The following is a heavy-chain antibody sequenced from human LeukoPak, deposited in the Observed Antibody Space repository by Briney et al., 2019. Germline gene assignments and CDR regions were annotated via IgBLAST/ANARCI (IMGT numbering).Heavy chain of an antibody. J-gene: IGHJ4*02. CDR3: ATSREYYDFWSGQFDY. V-gene: IGHV1-24*01. CDR1: GYTLTELS. Sequence: SVKVSCKVSGYTLTELSMHWVRQAPGKGLEWMGGFDPEDGETIYAQKFQGRVTMTEDTSTDTAYMELSSLRSEDTAVYYCATSREYYDFWSGQFDYWGQGTLVTVSS. D-gene: IGHD3-3*01. CDR2: FDPEDGET.